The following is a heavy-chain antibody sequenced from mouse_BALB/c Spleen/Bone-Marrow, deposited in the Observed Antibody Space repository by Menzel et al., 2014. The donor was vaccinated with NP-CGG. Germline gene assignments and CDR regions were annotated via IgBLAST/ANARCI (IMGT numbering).Heavy chain of an antibody. CDR2: IRNKANGYTT. D-gene: IGHD2-2*01. J-gene: IGHJ2*01. CDR3: ARDGYDDY. CDR1: GFTFTDYY. Sequence: EVHLVESGGGLVQPGGSLRLSCATSGFTFTDYYMSWVRQPPGKALEWLGFIRNKANGYTTEYSASVKGRFTISRDSSQSILYLQMNTLRAEDSATYYCARDGYDDYWGQGTTLTVSS. V-gene: IGHV7-3*02.